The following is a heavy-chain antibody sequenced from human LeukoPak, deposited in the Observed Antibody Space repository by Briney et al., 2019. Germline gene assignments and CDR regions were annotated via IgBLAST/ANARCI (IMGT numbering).Heavy chain of an antibody. CDR1: GGHFSGYY. CDR2: MNPSGST. D-gene: IGHD3-22*01. V-gene: IGHV4-34*01. Sequence: SETLSLTCAVYGGHFSGYYWTWFRQTPAKGLEWLGEMNPSGSTNYNPSLKSRVTISVDTSKNQFSLELSSVTAADTAVYYCARGRQDVTMIVVVMTAVSYYLDVWGKGTTVTVS. J-gene: IGHJ6*03. CDR3: ARGRQDVTMIVVVMTAVSYYLDV.